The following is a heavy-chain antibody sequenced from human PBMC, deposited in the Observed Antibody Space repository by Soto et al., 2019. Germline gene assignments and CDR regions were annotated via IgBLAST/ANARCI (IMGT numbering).Heavy chain of an antibody. Sequence: GGSLRLSCAASGFTFSSYGMHWVRQAPGKGLEWVAVISYDGSNKYYADSVKGRFTISRDNSKNTLYLQMNSLRAEDTAVYYCAKDSRGGYGSGSRMWGYYYYYGMDVWGQGTTVTAP. V-gene: IGHV3-30*18. CDR3: AKDSRGGYGSGSRMWGYYYYYGMDV. D-gene: IGHD3-10*01. J-gene: IGHJ6*02. CDR1: GFTFSSYG. CDR2: ISYDGSNK.